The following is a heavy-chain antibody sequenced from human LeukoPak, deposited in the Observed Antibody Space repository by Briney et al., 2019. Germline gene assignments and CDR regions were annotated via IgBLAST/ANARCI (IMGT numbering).Heavy chain of an antibody. Sequence: GGSLRLSCAASGFTFSSYSMNWVRQAPGKGLEWVSSISSSSSYIYYADSVKGRFTISRDNAKNSLYLQMNSLRAEDTAVYYCARDSRYYYDSSGYYFDYWGQGTLVTVSS. CDR3: ARDSRYYYDSSGYYFDY. CDR1: GFTFSSYS. J-gene: IGHJ4*02. D-gene: IGHD3-22*01. V-gene: IGHV3-21*01. CDR2: ISSSSSYI.